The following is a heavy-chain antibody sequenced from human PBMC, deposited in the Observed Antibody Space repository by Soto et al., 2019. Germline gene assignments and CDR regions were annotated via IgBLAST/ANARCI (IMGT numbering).Heavy chain of an antibody. Sequence: QVQLVESGGGLVKPGGSLRLSCAASGFTFSDYYMSWIRQAPGKGLEWVSYISSSSSYTNYADSVKGRFTISRDNAKNSRDLPMNSLRAEDTAVDYCARSYTRYCSSTSCEGGMDGWGQGTTVTVSS. CDR2: ISSSSSYT. CDR1: GFTFSDYY. CDR3: ARSYTRYCSSTSCEGGMDG. V-gene: IGHV3-11*06. D-gene: IGHD2-2*01. J-gene: IGHJ6*02.